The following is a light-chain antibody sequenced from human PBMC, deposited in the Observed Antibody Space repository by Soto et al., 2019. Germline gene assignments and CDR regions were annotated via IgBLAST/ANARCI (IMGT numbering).Light chain of an antibody. CDR2: EVN. CDR3: SSSAGIYHYLV. Sequence: QSVLTQPASVSGSPGQSITISCTGTSSDVGGYSYVSWYQQHPGKTPKLMIYEVNKRPSGVPDRFSGSKSGYTASLTVSGLQTEDEAFYYCSSSAGIYHYLVFGGGTKLTVL. V-gene: IGLV2-8*01. CDR1: SSDVGGYSY. J-gene: IGLJ3*02.